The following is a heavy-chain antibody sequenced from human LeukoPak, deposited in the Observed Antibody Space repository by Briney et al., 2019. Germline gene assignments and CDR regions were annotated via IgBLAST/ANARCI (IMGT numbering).Heavy chain of an antibody. CDR3: AVQTGYYYYGMDV. J-gene: IGHJ6*02. V-gene: IGHV1-24*01. D-gene: IGHD3-10*01. CDR1: GYTLTELS. CDR2: FDPEDGET. Sequence: ASVKVSCKVSGYTLTELSMHWVRQAPGKGLEWMGGFDPEDGETIYAQKFQGRVNMTEDPSTDTAYMELSSLRSEDTAVYYCAVQTGYYYYGMDVWGQGTTVTVSS.